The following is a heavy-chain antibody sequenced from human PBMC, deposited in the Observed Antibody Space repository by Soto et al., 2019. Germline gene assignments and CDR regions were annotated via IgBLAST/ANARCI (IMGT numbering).Heavy chain of an antibody. CDR2: INHSGST. CDR3: ARGRAARPRAYYYYYYGMDV. D-gene: IGHD6-6*01. Sequence: SETLSLTCAVYGGSFSGYYWSWIRQPPGKGLEWIGEINHSGSTNYNPSLKSRVTISVDTSKNQFSLKLSSVTAADTAVYYCARGRAARPRAYYYYYYGMDVWGQGTTVTVSS. CDR1: GGSFSGYY. V-gene: IGHV4-34*01. J-gene: IGHJ6*02.